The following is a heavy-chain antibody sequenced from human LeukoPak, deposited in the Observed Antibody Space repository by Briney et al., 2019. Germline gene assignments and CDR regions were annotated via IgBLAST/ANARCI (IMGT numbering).Heavy chain of an antibody. CDR1: GRPFSGYY. CDR2: INHRGST. J-gene: IGHJ4*02. D-gene: IGHD3-10*01. V-gene: IGHV4-34*01. Sequence: SETLSLTCTVYGRPFSGYYWSWIRQPPGKGLEWIGEINHRGSTNYNPSLNSRVTISVDTSKNQFSLRLSSVTAADTAVYYCARARKWYYGSGSYYPYYFDYWGQGTLVTVSS. CDR3: ARARKWYYGSGSYYPYYFDY.